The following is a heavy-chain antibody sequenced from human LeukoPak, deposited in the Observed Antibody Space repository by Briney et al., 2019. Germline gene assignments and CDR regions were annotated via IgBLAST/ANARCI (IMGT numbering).Heavy chain of an antibody. CDR1: GFTFSNYG. J-gene: IGHJ4*02. Sequence: PGGSLRLSCVASGFTFSNYGMHWVRQAPGKGLEWVAVIWYDGSKKYYADSVKGRFTISRDSSKNTLSLQMNSLRADDTAVYYCARGTFGIDYWGQGTLVTVSS. V-gene: IGHV3-33*01. CDR2: IWYDGSKK. CDR3: ARGTFGIDY. D-gene: IGHD1-14*01.